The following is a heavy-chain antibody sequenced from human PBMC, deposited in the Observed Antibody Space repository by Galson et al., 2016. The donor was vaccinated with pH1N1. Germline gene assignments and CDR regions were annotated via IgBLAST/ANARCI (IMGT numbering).Heavy chain of an antibody. J-gene: IGHJ4*02. D-gene: IGHD4-17*01. CDR3: ARPDYGDYSGYFEY. V-gene: IGHV2-70*01. CDR1: GFSLSTSGMC. Sequence: ALVKPTQTLTLTCTFSGFSLSTSGMCVSWIRQPPGKALEWLALIDWDDEKYYSTSLKTRLTISKDTSKNQGVLTMTNMDPVDTATYYCARPDYGDYSGYFEYWGQGTLVTVSS. CDR2: IDWDDEK.